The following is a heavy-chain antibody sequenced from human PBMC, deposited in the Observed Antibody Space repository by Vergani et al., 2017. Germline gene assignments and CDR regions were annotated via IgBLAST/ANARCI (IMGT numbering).Heavy chain of an antibody. CDR3: AREDSVYDNGYYYYYVDV. V-gene: IGHV3-11*06. J-gene: IGHJ6*03. D-gene: IGHD5/OR15-5a*01. CDR1: GFTFSDYY. CDR2: ISSSSSYI. Sequence: QVQLVESGGGLVKPGGSLRLSCAASGFTFSDYYMNWVRQAPGQGLEWVSSISSSSSYIYYADSVKGRFTISRDNAKNSLYLQRNSLRAEDTAVYYCAREDSVYDNGYYYYYVDVWGRGTTVAVSS.